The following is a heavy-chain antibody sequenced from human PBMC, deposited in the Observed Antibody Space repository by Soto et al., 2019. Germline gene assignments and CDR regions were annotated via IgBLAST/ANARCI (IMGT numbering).Heavy chain of an antibody. CDR2: IIPIFGTA. CDR1: GGTFSSYA. J-gene: IGHJ4*02. CDR3: ASLYYYDSSGYYSRHFDY. V-gene: IGHV1-69*13. Sequence: SVKVSCKASGGTFSSYAISWVRQAPGQGPEWMGGIIPIFGTANYAQKFQGRVTITADESTSTAYMELSSLRSEDTAVYYCASLYYYDSSGYYSRHFDYWGQGTLVTVSS. D-gene: IGHD3-22*01.